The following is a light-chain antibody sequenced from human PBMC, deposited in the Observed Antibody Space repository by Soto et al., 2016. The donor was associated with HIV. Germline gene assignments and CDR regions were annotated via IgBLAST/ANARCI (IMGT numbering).Light chain of an antibody. CDR1: NIGSKG. CDR2: DDS. Sequence: ELTQPPSVSVAPGETARITCGGNNIGSKGVHWYQQKPGQAPILVVYDDSDRPSGIPERFSGSNSGDTATLTISRVAAGDEADYYCQVWDSSGGRGVFGTGTKVTVL. CDR3: QVWDSSGGRGV. J-gene: IGLJ1*01. V-gene: IGLV3-21*02.